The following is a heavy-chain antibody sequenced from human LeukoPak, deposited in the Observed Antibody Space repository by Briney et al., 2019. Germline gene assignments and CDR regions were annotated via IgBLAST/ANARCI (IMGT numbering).Heavy chain of an antibody. CDR2: ISSSGSTI. Sequence: GGSLRLSCAASGFTFSDYYMSWIRQAPGKGLEWVSYISSSGSTIYYADSVKGRFTISRDNAKNSLYLQMNSLRAEDTAVYYCVRVASSYNFDYWGQGTLVTVSS. J-gene: IGHJ4*02. V-gene: IGHV3-11*01. CDR1: GFTFSDYY. D-gene: IGHD6-13*01. CDR3: VRVASSYNFDY.